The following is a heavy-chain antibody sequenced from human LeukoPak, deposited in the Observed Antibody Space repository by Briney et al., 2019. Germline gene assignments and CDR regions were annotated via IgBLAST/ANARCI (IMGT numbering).Heavy chain of an antibody. D-gene: IGHD3-10*01. V-gene: IGHV1-69*05. J-gene: IGHJ4*02. CDR1: ASTFTCYA. CDR2: ITPMFGTA. Sequence: ASVTLSCTASASTFTCYAISRFRHAPGQGLGWMGGITPMFGTAKYTQKFQGRVTITTDESTSTAYMELSSLRSEDTAVYYCAILGYYGSGSYYWGQGTLVTVSS. CDR3: AILGYYGSGSYY.